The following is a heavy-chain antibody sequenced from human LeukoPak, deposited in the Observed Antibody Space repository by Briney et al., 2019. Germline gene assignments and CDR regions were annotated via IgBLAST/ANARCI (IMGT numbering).Heavy chain of an antibody. CDR2: IYSGGST. CDR1: GFTVSSNY. CDR3: ASQRTYYDILTGYREINWFDP. Sequence: PGGSLRLSCAASGFTVSSNYMSWVRQAPGKGLEWVSVIYSGGSTYYADSVKGRFTISRDNSKNTLYLQMNSLRAEDTAVYYCASQRTYYDILTGYREINWFDPWGQGTLVTVSS. D-gene: IGHD3-9*01. V-gene: IGHV3-53*01. J-gene: IGHJ5*02.